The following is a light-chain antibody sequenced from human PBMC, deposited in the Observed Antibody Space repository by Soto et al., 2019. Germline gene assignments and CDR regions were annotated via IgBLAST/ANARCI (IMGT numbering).Light chain of an antibody. Sequence: QSALTQPPSASGSPGQSVTISCTGTSSDVGAYNYVSWYQQHPGKAPKPMIYEVSKRPSGVPDRFSGSKSGNTASLTVSGLQAEDEADYYCSSYAGSNNLIFGGGTQLTVL. CDR2: EVS. CDR1: SSDVGAYNY. V-gene: IGLV2-8*01. CDR3: SSYAGSNNLI. J-gene: IGLJ2*01.